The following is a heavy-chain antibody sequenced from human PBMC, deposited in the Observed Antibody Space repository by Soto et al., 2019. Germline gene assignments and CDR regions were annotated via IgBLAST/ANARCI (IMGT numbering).Heavy chain of an antibody. CDR1: GYSFTSYW. Sequence: PGESLKISCKGSGYSFTSYWISWVRQMPVKGLEWMGRIDPSDSYTNYSPSFQGHVTISADKSISTAYLQWSSLKASDTAMYYCARQREFWSGYFHYYYGMDVWGQGTTVTVSS. V-gene: IGHV5-10-1*01. CDR2: IDPSDSYT. J-gene: IGHJ6*02. CDR3: ARQREFWSGYFHYYYGMDV. D-gene: IGHD3-3*01.